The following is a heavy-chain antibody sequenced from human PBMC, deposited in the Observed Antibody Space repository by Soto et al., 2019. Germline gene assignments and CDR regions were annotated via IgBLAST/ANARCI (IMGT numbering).Heavy chain of an antibody. J-gene: IGHJ6*03. Sequence: DVQLLESGGGLVQWGGSLRLSCVTSGFTFSTYGMTWVRQAPGKGLEWVSYGGSGGSRYYAESVKGRFTISRDNSKNTLSPEMNSMRAEDTATYYRVKFRGRAYPYYYTDVWGKGTTVTVSS. V-gene: IGHV3-23*01. CDR1: GFTFSTYG. CDR2: YGGSGGSR. D-gene: IGHD3-10*01. CDR3: VKFRGRAYPYYYTDV.